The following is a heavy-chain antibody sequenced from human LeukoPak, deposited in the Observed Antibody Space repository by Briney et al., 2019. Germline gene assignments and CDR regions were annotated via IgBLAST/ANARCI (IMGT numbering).Heavy chain of an antibody. CDR1: GGSLSRGDYF. Sequence: SQTLSLTCTVSGGSLSRGDYFWSWIRQHPGKGLECIGYTSYSGSTNYNPSLKSRVTISVDTSKNQFSLKLSSVTAADTAVYYCARAPRYYDILTGYWGYYFDYWGQGTLVTVSS. CDR2: TSYSGST. D-gene: IGHD3-9*01. CDR3: ARAPRYYDILTGYWGYYFDY. J-gene: IGHJ4*02. V-gene: IGHV4-61*08.